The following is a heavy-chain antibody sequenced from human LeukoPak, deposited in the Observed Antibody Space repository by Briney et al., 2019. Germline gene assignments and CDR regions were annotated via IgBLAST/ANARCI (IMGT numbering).Heavy chain of an antibody. CDR1: GGSFSGYS. J-gene: IGHJ4*02. CDR2: INHSGST. D-gene: IGHD3-10*01. CDR3: ARSDTMVRKKRAPHKTFDY. Sequence: SETLSLTCAVYGGSFSGYSWSWIRQPPGKGLEWIGEINHSGSTNYNPSLKSRVTISVDTSKNQFSLKLSSVTAADTAVYYCARSDTMVRKKRAPHKTFDYWGQGTLVTVSS. V-gene: IGHV4-34*01.